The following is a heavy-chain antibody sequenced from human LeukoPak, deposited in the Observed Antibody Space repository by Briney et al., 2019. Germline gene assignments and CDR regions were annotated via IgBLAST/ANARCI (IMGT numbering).Heavy chain of an antibody. J-gene: IGHJ4*02. CDR1: GGSISSYY. V-gene: IGHV4-59*01. D-gene: IGHD5-18*01. CDR3: ARGYSYGYAPY. CDR2: IYYSGTT. Sequence: GSLSLTCTVSGGSISSYYWGWIRQPPGKGLEWIGYIYYSGTTNYNPSLKSRVTISVDTSNNQFSLKLSSVTAADTAVYYCARGYSYGYAPYWGQGTLVTVSS.